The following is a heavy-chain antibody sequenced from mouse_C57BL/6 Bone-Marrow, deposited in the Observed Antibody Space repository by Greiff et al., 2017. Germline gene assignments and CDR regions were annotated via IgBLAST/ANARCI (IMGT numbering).Heavy chain of an antibody. J-gene: IGHJ3*01. V-gene: IGHV1-81*01. D-gene: IGHD2-2*01. CDR3: ARVVIYYGYYWYAY. CDR1: GYTFTSYG. CDR2: IYPRRGNT. Sequence: VQLQQSGAELARPGASVKLSCKASGYTFTSYGISWVKQRTGQGLEWIGEIYPRRGNTYYNEKFKGKATLTADKSSSTAYMELRSLTSAASAVYCCARVVIYYGYYWYAYWGQGTLVTVSA.